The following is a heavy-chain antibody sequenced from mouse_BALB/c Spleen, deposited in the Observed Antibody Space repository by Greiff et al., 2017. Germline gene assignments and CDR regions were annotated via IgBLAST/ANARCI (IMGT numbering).Heavy chain of an antibody. Sequence: QVQLQQSGAELAKPGASVKMSCKASGYTFTSYWMHWVKQRPGQGLEWIGYINPSTGYTEYNQKFKDKATLTADKSSSTAYMQLSSLTSEDSAVYYCARRGLLRLPYFDYWGQGTTLTVSS. D-gene: IGHD1-2*01. CDR3: ARRGLLRLPYFDY. CDR1: GYTFTSYW. J-gene: IGHJ2*01. CDR2: INPSTGYT. V-gene: IGHV1-7*01.